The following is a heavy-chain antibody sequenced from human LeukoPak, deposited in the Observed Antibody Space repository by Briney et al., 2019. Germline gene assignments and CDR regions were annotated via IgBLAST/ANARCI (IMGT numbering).Heavy chain of an antibody. Sequence: PGGSLRPSCAAPGFTFSSYGMPWVRQAQGKGLEGVAVISYDGSNKYYADSVKGRFTISRDNSKNTLYLQMNSLRAEDTAVYYCARVSNSGGGPGFPPIYYYHGMDVWGQGTTVTVSS. D-gene: IGHD3-16*01. J-gene: IGHJ6*02. V-gene: IGHV3-30*03. CDR2: ISYDGSNK. CDR3: ARVSNSGGGPGFPPIYYYHGMDV. CDR1: GFTFSSYG.